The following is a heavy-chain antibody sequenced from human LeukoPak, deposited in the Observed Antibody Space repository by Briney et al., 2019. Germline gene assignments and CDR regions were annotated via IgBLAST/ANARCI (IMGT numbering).Heavy chain of an antibody. D-gene: IGHD3-9*01. CDR2: ISGSGGST. Sequence: GGSLRLSCAASGFTFSSYAMSWVRQAPGKGLEWVSAISGSGGSTYYADSVKGRFTISRDNSKNTLYLQMNSLRAEDTAVYYCAKDNEPFEWLLYGAHDYWGQGTLVTVSS. V-gene: IGHV3-23*01. CDR1: GFTFSSYA. CDR3: AKDNEPFEWLLYGAHDY. J-gene: IGHJ4*02.